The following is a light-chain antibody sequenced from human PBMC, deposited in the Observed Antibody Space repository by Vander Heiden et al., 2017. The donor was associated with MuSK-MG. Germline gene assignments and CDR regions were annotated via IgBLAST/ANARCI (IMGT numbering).Light chain of an antibody. J-gene: IGLJ2*01. V-gene: IGLV2-14*03. Sequence: QSALTQPASVSASPGPSITISCTGTSSDVCGYNYVSWYQQHPGKAPKLMSYDVSNRPSGVSNRFSGSKSGNTASLTISGLQAEDEADYYCSSYTSSSTVVFGGGTKLTVL. CDR1: SSDVCGYNY. CDR3: SSYTSSSTVV. CDR2: DVS.